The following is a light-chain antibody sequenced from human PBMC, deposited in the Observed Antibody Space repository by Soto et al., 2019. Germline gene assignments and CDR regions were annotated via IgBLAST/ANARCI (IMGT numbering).Light chain of an antibody. CDR1: QNISIW. CDR3: QQYMSYS. V-gene: IGKV1-5*01. CDR2: HAS. Sequence: IQMTQCPSTLPASVGARVTXTCRASQNISIWVAWYQQKPGTAPKLLIYHASTLESGVPSRFSGSGSGTEFTLTINSLQPDDFATYYCQQYMSYSFGQGTKVDIK. J-gene: IGKJ1*01.